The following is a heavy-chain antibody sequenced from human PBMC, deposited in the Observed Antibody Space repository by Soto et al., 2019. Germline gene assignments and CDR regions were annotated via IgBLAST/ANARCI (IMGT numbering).Heavy chain of an antibody. CDR3: ARNYYDSSDRDYLDY. D-gene: IGHD3-22*01. CDR2: INPITGGT. V-gene: IGHV1-2*02. CDR1: GYTFTSYY. Sequence: ASVKVSCKASGYTFTSYYIHWVRQAPGQGLEWMGWINPITGGTNYAPKFQGRVTMTRDTSITTAYMELSRLRSDDTAVYYCARNYYDSSDRDYLDYWGQGTPVTVPS. J-gene: IGHJ4*02.